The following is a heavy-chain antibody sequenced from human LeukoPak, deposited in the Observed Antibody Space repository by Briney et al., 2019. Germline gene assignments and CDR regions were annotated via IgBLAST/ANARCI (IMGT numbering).Heavy chain of an antibody. D-gene: IGHD2-15*01. CDR1: GYTFSSYD. CDR2: MNPNSGNT. V-gene: IGHV1-8*01. CDR3: ATGPPTHCNGHSCYSFLNSPP. J-gene: IGHJ5*02. Sequence: ASEKSSCKSSGYTFSSYDINWGRQATGQGLEWMGWMNPNSGNTDSAQKFQGRVTITRDTSIITAYMELSTLRSEDTAVYFCATGPPTHCNGHSCYSFLNSPPWGQGALGT.